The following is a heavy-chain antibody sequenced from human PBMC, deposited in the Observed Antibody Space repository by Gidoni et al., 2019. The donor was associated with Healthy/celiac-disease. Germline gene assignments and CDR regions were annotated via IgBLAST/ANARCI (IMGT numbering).Heavy chain of an antibody. CDR2: IYWDDDK. CDR1: GFSLSTSGVG. Sequence: QITLKESGPTLVKPTQTLTLTCTFSGFSLSTSGVGVGWIRQPPGKALEWLALIYWDDDKRYSPSLKSRLTITKDTSKNQVVLTMTNMDPVDTATYYCARYSSGWYGNWFDPWGQGTLVTVSS. J-gene: IGHJ5*02. D-gene: IGHD6-19*01. V-gene: IGHV2-5*02. CDR3: ARYSSGWYGNWFDP.